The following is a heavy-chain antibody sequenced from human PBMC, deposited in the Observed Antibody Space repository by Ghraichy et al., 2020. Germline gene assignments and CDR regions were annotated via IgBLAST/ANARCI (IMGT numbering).Heavy chain of an antibody. Sequence: GGSLRLSCEGSGLTFSCCGMHWVRQAPGKGLEWVALISIDGTNENYIESVKGRFSISRDNAKSTMYLQMNSLRVEDTAIYYCANFAGSETTGQFDNWGQGILVTVSS. J-gene: IGHJ4*02. V-gene: IGHV3-30*02. CDR3: ANFAGSETTGQFDN. CDR1: GLTFSCCG. CDR2: ISIDGTNE. D-gene: IGHD2-15*01.